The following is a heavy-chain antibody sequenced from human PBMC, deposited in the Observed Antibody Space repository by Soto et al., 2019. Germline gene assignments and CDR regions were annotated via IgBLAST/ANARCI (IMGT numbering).Heavy chain of an antibody. CDR1: GFTFTISA. CDR3: AATVRVAYYDPPDY. V-gene: IGHV1-58*01. Sequence: SVKVACKASGFTFTISAVQWVRQARGQRLEWIGWIVVGSGNTNYAQKFQERVTITRDMSTSTAYMELSSLRSEDTAVYYCAATVRVAYYDPPDYWGQGTLVTVSS. J-gene: IGHJ4*02. CDR2: IVVGSGNT. D-gene: IGHD3-16*01.